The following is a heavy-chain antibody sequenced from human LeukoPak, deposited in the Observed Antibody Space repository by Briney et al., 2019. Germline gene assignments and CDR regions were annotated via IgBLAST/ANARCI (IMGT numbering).Heavy chain of an antibody. CDR1: GFTFSSYW. D-gene: IGHD2-21*02. Sequence: GGSLRLSCAASGFTFSSYWMRWVRQAPGKGLEWVSSISSSSTYIYYVDSVKGRFTISRDNAKNSLYLQMNSLRAEDTAVYYCARDLRYCGGNCYGWFDPWGQGTMVTVSS. CDR2: ISSSSTYI. V-gene: IGHV3-21*01. J-gene: IGHJ5*02. CDR3: ARDLRYCGGNCYGWFDP.